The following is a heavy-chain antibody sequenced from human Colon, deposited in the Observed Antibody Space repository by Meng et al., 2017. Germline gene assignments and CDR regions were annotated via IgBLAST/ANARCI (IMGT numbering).Heavy chain of an antibody. CDR3: ASLSPPVTEKWIDP. J-gene: IGHJ5*02. D-gene: IGHD4-17*01. V-gene: IGHV3-74*01. CDR1: GFTFSDYW. Sequence: GESLKISCAASGFTFSDYWMNWVRQVPGKGLEWVSRINGDGGSVSYADSVKGRFSISRDNSKSTLCLQMNNLRADDTAVYYCASLSPPVTEKWIDPWGQGTLVTVSS. CDR2: INGDGGSV.